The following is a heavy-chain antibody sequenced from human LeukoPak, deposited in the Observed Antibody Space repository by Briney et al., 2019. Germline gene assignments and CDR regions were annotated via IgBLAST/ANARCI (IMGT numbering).Heavy chain of an antibody. CDR1: GFTFSDYN. V-gene: IGHV3-11*01. J-gene: IGHJ4*02. Sequence: GGSLRLSCAASGFTFSDYNMRWIRQAPGKGLEWVSSISRSGSTKYYADSVKGRFTISRDNSKNTLYLQMNSLRAGDTAIYYCAKQLRPDDYWGQGTLVTVSS. D-gene: IGHD5-12*01. CDR2: ISRSGSTK. CDR3: AKQLRPDDY.